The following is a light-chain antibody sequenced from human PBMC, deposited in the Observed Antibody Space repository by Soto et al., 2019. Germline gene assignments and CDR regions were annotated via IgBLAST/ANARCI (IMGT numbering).Light chain of an antibody. CDR1: QSVSSSY. Sequence: EIVLTQSPGTLSLSPGERATLSCRASQSVSSSYLGWYQQKPGQAPRLLIYGASTRATGIPDRFSGSGSGKDFTLTISRLEPEDFAVYYCQHYGSSIFPFGPGPKVDIK. CDR2: GAS. V-gene: IGKV3-20*01. J-gene: IGKJ3*01. CDR3: QHYGSSIFP.